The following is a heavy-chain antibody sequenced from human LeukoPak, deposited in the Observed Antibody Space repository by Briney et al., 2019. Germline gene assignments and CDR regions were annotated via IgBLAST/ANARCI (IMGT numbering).Heavy chain of an antibody. CDR1: GGSMNSYY. Sequence: SETLSLTCSVSGGSMNSYYWSWIRLSLGKGLEWIGYVYYSGSTNYNPSLKSRVTISVDTSKNQFSLKLSSVTAADTAVYYCARHVWLQPFDYWGQGTLVTVSS. J-gene: IGHJ4*02. CDR3: ARHVWLQPFDY. CDR2: VYYSGST. V-gene: IGHV4-59*08. D-gene: IGHD3-9*01.